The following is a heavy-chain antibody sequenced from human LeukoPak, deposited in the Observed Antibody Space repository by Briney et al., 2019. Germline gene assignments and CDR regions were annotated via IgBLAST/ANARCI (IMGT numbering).Heavy chain of an antibody. Sequence: GGSLRLSCAASGFTFSSYSMHWVRQAPGKGLEWVAVISYDGINKYYADSVKGRFTISRDDSKNTLYLQMNSLRTEDTAVYYCARDPLDSSGLMNWFDPWGQGTLVTVSS. CDR2: ISYDGINK. D-gene: IGHD3-22*01. J-gene: IGHJ5*02. V-gene: IGHV3-30-3*01. CDR1: GFTFSSYS. CDR3: ARDPLDSSGLMNWFDP.